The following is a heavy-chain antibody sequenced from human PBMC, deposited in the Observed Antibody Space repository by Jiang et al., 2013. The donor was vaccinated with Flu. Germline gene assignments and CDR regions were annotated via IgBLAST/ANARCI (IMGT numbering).Heavy chain of an antibody. CDR1: GYSISSGYY. D-gene: IGHD5-12*01. V-gene: IGHV4-38-2*02. CDR3: ARDIFGAAYSGRAGFFDL. Sequence: LLKPSETLSLSCAVSGYSISSGYYWGWIRQPQEGLEWIGSVYHSGTTYYSPSLKSRVTISVDTSKNQFSLKLTSVTAADTAVYFCARDIFGAAYSGRAGFFDLWGQGALVTVSS. CDR2: VYHSGTT. J-gene: IGHJ4*02.